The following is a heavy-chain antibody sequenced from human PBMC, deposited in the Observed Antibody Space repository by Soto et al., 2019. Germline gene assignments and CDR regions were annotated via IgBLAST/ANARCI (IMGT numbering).Heavy chain of an antibody. J-gene: IGHJ4*02. CDR3: ARDLIAVAGLDY. CDR2: INPSGGST. CDR1: GYTFTSYY. D-gene: IGHD6-19*01. Sequence: VSVKVSCKASGYTFTSYYMHWVRQAPGQGLEWMGIINPSGGSTSYAQKFQGRVTMTRDTSTSTVYMELSSLRSEDTAVYYCARDLIAVAGLDYWGQGTLVTVSS. V-gene: IGHV1-46*03.